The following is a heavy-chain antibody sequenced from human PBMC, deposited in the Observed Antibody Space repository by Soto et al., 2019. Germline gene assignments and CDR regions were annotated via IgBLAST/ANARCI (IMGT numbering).Heavy chain of an antibody. CDR2: INHSGST. Sequence: SWTLSLTCAVYGGSFSGYYGGWIRQPPGKGLEWIGEINHSGSTNYNPSLKSRVTISVDTSKNQFSLKLSSVTAADTAVYYCARGRKGYYGSGSYFRWFDPWGQGTLVTVSS. CDR3: ARGRKGYYGSGSYFRWFDP. J-gene: IGHJ5*02. D-gene: IGHD3-10*01. CDR1: GGSFSGYY. V-gene: IGHV4-34*01.